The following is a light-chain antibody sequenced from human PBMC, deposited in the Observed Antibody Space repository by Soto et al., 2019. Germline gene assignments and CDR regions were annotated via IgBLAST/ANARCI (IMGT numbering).Light chain of an antibody. Sequence: DVVMTQSPLSLPVTLGQPASISCRSSQSLVYSDGNTYLNWFQQRPAQSPRSLIYKLSNRDSGVPEGFSVSASGTDVTLKISWVLAGDVGVYYCKQGRHWPTFGQRTNLRIK. CDR1: QSLVYSDGNTY. CDR3: KQGRHWPT. CDR2: KLS. J-gene: IGKJ2*01. V-gene: IGKV2-30*01.